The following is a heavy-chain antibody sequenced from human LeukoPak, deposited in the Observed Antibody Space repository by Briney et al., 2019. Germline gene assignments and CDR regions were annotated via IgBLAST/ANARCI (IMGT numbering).Heavy chain of an antibody. CDR3: ARGAHKRDDYGGFFDY. J-gene: IGHJ4*02. CDR2: ISVSGNT. V-gene: IGHV3-23*01. D-gene: IGHD4-23*01. CDR1: GFTLSSYA. Sequence: GGSLRLSCAASGFTLSSYAMSWVRQGPGKGLEWVSAISVSGNTYHADSVKGRFTISRDSSKNTLYLQMNSLRAEDTAVYYCARGAHKRDDYGGFFDYWGQGTLVTVSS.